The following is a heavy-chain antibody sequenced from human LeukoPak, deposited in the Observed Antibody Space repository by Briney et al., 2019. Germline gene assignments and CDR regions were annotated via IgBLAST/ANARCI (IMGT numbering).Heavy chain of an antibody. CDR3: ARDQAVAEAEFDY. V-gene: IGHV3-74*01. J-gene: IGHJ4*02. CDR2: INSDGSST. D-gene: IGHD6-19*01. Sequence: PGGSPRLSCAASGFTFSSYWMHWVRQAPGKGLVWVSRINSDGSSTSYADSVKGRFTISRDNAKNTLYLQMNSLRAEDTAVYYCARDQAVAEAEFDYWGQGTLVTVSS. CDR1: GFTFSSYW.